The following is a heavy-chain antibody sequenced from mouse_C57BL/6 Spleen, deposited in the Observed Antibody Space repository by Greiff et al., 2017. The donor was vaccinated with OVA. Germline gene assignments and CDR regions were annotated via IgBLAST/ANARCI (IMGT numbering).Heavy chain of an antibody. D-gene: IGHD2-4*01. CDR1: GYAFSSSW. Sequence: QVQLKQSGPELVKPGASVKISCKASGYAFSSSWMNWVKQRPGKGLEWIGRIYPGDGDTNYNGKFKGKATLTADKSSSPAYMQLSSLTSEDSAVYFCARSYDYDWFAYWGQGTLVTVSA. CDR2: IYPGDGDT. CDR3: ARSYDYDWFAY. J-gene: IGHJ3*01. V-gene: IGHV1-82*01.